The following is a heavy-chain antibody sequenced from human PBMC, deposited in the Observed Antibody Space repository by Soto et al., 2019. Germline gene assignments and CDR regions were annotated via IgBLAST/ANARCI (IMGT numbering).Heavy chain of an antibody. CDR3: TRDANYRDDSAYYDVFDI. CDR2: IRKDGSQE. Sequence: DVQLTESGGGLVQPGGSLRLSCGASGFSFGSDWMAWVRQAPGKGLEWVAHIRKDGSQEHYAASVRGRFSASRDNAKDSLYLQMNSLTLEDTAVYYCTRDANYRDDSAYYDVFDIWGQGTMVTVSS. CDR1: GFSFGSDW. J-gene: IGHJ3*02. D-gene: IGHD3-16*01. V-gene: IGHV3-7*05.